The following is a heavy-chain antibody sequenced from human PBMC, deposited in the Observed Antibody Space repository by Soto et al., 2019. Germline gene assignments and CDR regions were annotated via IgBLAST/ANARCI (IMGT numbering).Heavy chain of an antibody. CDR3: ARDRGYYGSGSYYPSPLYYYYYGMDV. CDR1: GFTFSSYA. CDR2: ISYDGSNK. Sequence: GGSLRLSCAASGFTFSSYAMHWVRQAPGKGLEWVAVISYDGSNKYYADSVKGRFTISRDNSKNTLYLQMNSLRAEDTAVYYCARDRGYYGSGSYYPSPLYYYYYGMDVWGQGTTVTVSS. J-gene: IGHJ6*02. V-gene: IGHV3-30-3*01. D-gene: IGHD3-10*01.